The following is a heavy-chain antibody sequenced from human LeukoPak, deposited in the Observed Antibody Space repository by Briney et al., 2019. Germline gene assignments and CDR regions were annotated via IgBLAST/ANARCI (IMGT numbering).Heavy chain of an antibody. CDR2: IKQGGREE. CDR1: EFIFSDYW. Sequence: GGSLRLPCVASEFIFSDYWMSWVRQAPGKGVEWVANIKQGGREEKYVGSVKGRFAISRDDAKSTLYLQMDSLSGDDTAVYYCARDNGGWFDSWGRGTLVTVSS. D-gene: IGHD3-10*01. J-gene: IGHJ5*01. V-gene: IGHV3-7*03. CDR3: ARDNGGWFDS.